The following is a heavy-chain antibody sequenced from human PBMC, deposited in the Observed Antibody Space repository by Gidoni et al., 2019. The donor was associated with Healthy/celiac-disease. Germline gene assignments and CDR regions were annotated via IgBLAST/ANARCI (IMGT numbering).Heavy chain of an antibody. CDR2: ISGSGGST. CDR3: AKPRGVGATYWYFDL. CDR1: GFTFSSYA. V-gene: IGHV3-23*01. J-gene: IGHJ2*01. Sequence: EVQLLESGGGLVQPGGSLRLSCAAAGFTFSSYAMSWVRQAPGKGLEWVSAISGSGGSTYYADSVKGLFTISRDNSKNTLYLQMNSLRAEDTAVYYCAKPRGVGATYWYFDLWGRGTLVTVSS. D-gene: IGHD1-26*01.